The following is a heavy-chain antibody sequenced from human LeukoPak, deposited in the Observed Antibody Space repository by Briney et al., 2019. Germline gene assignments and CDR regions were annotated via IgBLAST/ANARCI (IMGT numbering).Heavy chain of an antibody. CDR3: ARLLYREVGATDY. CDR2: IYYSGST. CDR1: GGSISSSSYY. J-gene: IGHJ4*02. Sequence: SETLSLTCTVSGGSISSSSYYWGWIRQPPGKGLEWIGSIYYSGSTYYNPSLKSRVTISVDTSKNQFSLKLSFVTAADTAVYYCARLLYREVGATDYWGQGTLVTVSS. D-gene: IGHD1-26*01. V-gene: IGHV4-39*01.